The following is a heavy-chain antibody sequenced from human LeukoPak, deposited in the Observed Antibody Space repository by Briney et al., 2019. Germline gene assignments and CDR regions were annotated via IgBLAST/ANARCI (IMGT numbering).Heavy chain of an antibody. J-gene: IGHJ3*02. D-gene: IGHD6-13*01. CDR2: INPSGGST. CDR3: ARVRGGSSWSYDAFDI. V-gene: IGHV1-46*01. CDR1: GYTFTSYY. Sequence: ASVKVSFKASGYTFTSYYIHWVRQAPGQGLEWMGIINPSGGSTSYAQKFQGRVTMTRDTSTSTVYMELSSLRSEDTAVYYCARVRGGSSWSYDAFDIWGQGTMVTVSS.